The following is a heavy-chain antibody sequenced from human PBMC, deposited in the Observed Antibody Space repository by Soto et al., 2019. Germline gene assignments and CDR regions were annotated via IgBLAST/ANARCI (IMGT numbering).Heavy chain of an antibody. CDR1: GFTFSSYA. CDR3: ARGTYYYDSSGYYWDAFDI. Sequence: VGSLRLSCAASGFTFSSYAMHWVRQAPGKGLEWVAVISYDGSNKYYADSVKGRFTISRDNSKNTLYLQMNSLRAEDTAVYYCARGTYYYDSSGYYWDAFDIWGQGTMVTVSS. V-gene: IGHV3-30-3*01. J-gene: IGHJ3*02. D-gene: IGHD3-22*01. CDR2: ISYDGSNK.